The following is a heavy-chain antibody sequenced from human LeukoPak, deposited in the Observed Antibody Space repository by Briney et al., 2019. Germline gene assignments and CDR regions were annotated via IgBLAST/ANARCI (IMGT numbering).Heavy chain of an antibody. Sequence: TSETLSLTCAVYGGSFSGHYWSWIRQPPGMGLEWIGEINDSGSTNYNPSLKSRVTISVDTSKKQFSLKLSSVTAADTAVYYCARNHNWNYAAWGQGTLVTVSS. CDR1: GGSFSGHY. J-gene: IGHJ5*02. CDR2: INDSGST. V-gene: IGHV4-34*01. CDR3: ARNHNWNYAA. D-gene: IGHD1-7*01.